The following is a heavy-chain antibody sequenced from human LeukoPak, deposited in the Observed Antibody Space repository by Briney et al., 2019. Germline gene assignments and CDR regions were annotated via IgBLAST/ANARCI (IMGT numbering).Heavy chain of an antibody. CDR3: ARAIAVVDY. J-gene: IGHJ4*02. V-gene: IGHV1-2*02. CDR2: INPNSGGT. D-gene: IGHD6-19*01. Sequence: ASVKVSCKASGYTFTDYYIHWVRQAPGQGLEWMGWINPNSGGTNFAQTFQGRVTMTKGTSISTAYMELSRLRSDGTAVYFCARAIAVVDYWGQGTLVTVSS. CDR1: GYTFTDYY.